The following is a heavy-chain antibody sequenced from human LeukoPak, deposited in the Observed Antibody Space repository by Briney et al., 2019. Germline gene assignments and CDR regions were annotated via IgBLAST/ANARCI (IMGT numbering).Heavy chain of an antibody. CDR3: ANLLIAVAGP. D-gene: IGHD6-19*01. V-gene: IGHV3-23*01. Sequence: GGSLRLSCVASGFTFRRDDIHWVRQAPGKGLEWVSGISGSGGYTYYADSVKGRFTISRDNSNNTPYLQMNSLRAEDTAVYYCANLLIAVAGPWSQGTLVTVSS. CDR2: ISGSGGYT. CDR1: GFTFRRDD. J-gene: IGHJ4*02.